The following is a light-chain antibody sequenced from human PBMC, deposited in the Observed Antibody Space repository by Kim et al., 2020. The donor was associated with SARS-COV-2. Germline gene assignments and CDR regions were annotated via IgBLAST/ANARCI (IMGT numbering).Light chain of an antibody. V-gene: IGKV2-28*01. CDR1: PSLLNSNGYNY. CDR3: MQTLQAPYT. CDR2: LGS. Sequence: DTVMTQSPLALPVTSGEPASISCRSSPSLLNSNGYNYLHWYLQKPGQSPQLLIYLGSNRASGVPDRLSGSASGTEFTLKISRVEAEDVGVYYCMQTLQAPYTFGQEAKLEI. J-gene: IGKJ2*01.